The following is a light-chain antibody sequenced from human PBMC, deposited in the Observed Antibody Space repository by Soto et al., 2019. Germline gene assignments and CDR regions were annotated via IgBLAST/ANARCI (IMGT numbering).Light chain of an antibody. V-gene: IGKV3-20*01. CDR1: QSVNSSY. CDR3: QQYGSSPLT. J-gene: IGKJ1*01. Sequence: EIVLTQSPGTLSLSPGERATLSCRASQSVNSSYLARYQQKPGQAPRLLIYGASSRATGIPDRFSGSGSGTDFTLTISRLEPEDFAVYYCQQYGSSPLTFGQGTKVDNK. CDR2: GAS.